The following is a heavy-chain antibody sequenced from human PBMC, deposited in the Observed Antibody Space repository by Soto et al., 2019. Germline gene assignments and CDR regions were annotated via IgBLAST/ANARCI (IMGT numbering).Heavy chain of an antibody. V-gene: IGHV4-31*03. CDR3: AGAVSDFDVRRYRTSYFDQ. CDR1: GASVSTGVYY. D-gene: IGHD3-10*02. CDR2: IDNSGST. Sequence: PSETLSLTCTVSGASVSTGVYYWTWIRQHPGKGLEWIGYIDNSGSTYYNPSHTGRVDISVDTSKNEFSLNLQSLTAADTAFYYCAGAVSDFDVRRYRTSYFDQWGQGILVTVSS. J-gene: IGHJ4*02.